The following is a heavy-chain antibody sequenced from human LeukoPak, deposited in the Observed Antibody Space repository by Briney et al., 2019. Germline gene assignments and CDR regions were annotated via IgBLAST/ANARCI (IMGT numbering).Heavy chain of an antibody. CDR2: ISWNSGSI. D-gene: IGHD6-19*01. CDR3: AKGHRPLAVAGTRPDDAFDI. V-gene: IGHV3-9*03. CDR1: GFTFDDHA. J-gene: IGHJ3*02. Sequence: GGSLRLSCAASGFTFDDHAMHWVRQAPGKGLEWVSGISWNSGSIDYADSVKGRFTISRDNAKNSLYLQMNSLRAEDMALYYCAKGHRPLAVAGTRPDDAFDIWGQGTMVTVSS.